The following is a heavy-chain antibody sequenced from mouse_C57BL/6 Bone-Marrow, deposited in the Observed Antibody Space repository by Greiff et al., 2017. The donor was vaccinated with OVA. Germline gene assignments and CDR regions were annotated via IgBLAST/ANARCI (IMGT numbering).Heavy chain of an antibody. D-gene: IGHD2-4*01. CDR3: TFIYYDYSWFAY. Sequence: DVKLQESGAELVRPGASVKLSCTASGFNIKDDYMHWVKQRPEQGLEWIGWIDPENGDTEYASKFQGKATITADTSSNTAYLQLSSLTSEDTAVYYCTFIYYDYSWFAYWGQGTLVTVSA. CDR2: IDPENGDT. V-gene: IGHV14-4*01. J-gene: IGHJ3*01. CDR1: GFNIKDDY.